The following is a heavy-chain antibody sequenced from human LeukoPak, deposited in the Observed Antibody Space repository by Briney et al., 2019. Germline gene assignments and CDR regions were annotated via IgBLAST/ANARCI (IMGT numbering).Heavy chain of an antibody. D-gene: IGHD6-19*01. V-gene: IGHV1-2*02. CDR2: INPNSGGT. CDR3: ARDGYEAVAALAY. CDR1: GYTFTGYY. J-gene: IGHJ4*02. Sequence: ASVKVSCKASGYTFTGYYMHWVRQAPGQGLEWMGWINPNSGGTNYAQKFQGRVTMTRDMSTSTVYMELSSLRSEDTAVYYCARDGYEAVAALAYWGQGTLVTVSS.